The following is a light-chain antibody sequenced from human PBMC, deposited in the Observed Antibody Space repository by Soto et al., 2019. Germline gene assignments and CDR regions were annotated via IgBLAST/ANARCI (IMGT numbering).Light chain of an antibody. CDR2: DAS. CDR1: QSVRSSY. CDR3: QQYGSSGT. Sequence: EVVFTQSPGTLSLSPGERATLSCRASQSVRSSYLAWYQQKPGQGPRLLIYDASNRATGIPARFSGSGSGTDFTLTISRLEPEDFAVYYCQQYGSSGTFGQGTKVDNK. J-gene: IGKJ1*01. V-gene: IGKV3-20*01.